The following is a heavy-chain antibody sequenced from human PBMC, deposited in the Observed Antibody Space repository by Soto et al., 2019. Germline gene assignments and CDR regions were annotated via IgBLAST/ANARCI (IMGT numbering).Heavy chain of an antibody. CDR2: ISFDGSER. D-gene: IGHD3-16*02. Sequence: GGSLRLSCAASGFTFSDYAMHWVRQAPGKGLEWVAVISFDGSERYHADSVKGRFTISRDNSKNTLNLQMDSLRVDDTAVYYCAKALGELSPESYDYWGQGTLVTVSS. J-gene: IGHJ4*02. CDR3: AKALGELSPESYDY. CDR1: GFTFSDYA. V-gene: IGHV3-30*18.